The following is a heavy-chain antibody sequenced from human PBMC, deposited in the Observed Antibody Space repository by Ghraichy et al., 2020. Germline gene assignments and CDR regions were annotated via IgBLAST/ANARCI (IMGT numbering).Heavy chain of an antibody. CDR1: AYTFTSYG. Sequence: ASVKVSCKASAYTFTSYGFSWVRQAPGQGLEWMGWINPYNGNTNYARNLQGRVTLTTDTSTSTAYMELRSLRSDDTAVYYCARDGIPTGPNDFWGQGTLVTVSS. J-gene: IGHJ4*02. CDR3: ARDGIPTGPNDF. D-gene: IGHD3-9*01. CDR2: INPYNGNT. V-gene: IGHV1-18*01.